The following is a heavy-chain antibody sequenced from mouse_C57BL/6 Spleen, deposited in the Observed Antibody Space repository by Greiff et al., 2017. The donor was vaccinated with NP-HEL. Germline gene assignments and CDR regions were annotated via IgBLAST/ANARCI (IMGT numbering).Heavy chain of an antibody. CDR1: GFTFSSYA. CDR2: ISSGGDYI. J-gene: IGHJ1*03. V-gene: IGHV5-9-1*02. CDR3: TRVRDYTRYFDV. D-gene: IGHD2-4*01. Sequence: DVMLVESGEGLVKPGGSLKLSCAASGFTFSSYAMSWVRQTPEKRLEWVAYISSGGDYIYYADTVKGRFTISRDNARNTLYLQMSSLKSEDTAMYYCTRVRDYTRYFDVWGTGTTVTVSS.